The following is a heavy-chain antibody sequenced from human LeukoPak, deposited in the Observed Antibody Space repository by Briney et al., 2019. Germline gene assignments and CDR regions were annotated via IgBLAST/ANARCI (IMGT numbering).Heavy chain of an antibody. CDR2: ISTYNGNT. CDR3: ARVYLVDYYDSKGNWFDP. D-gene: IGHD3-22*01. V-gene: IGHV1-18*01. CDR1: GYTFINYG. Sequence: ASVKVSCKASGYTFINYGISWVRQAPGQGLEWMGWISTYNGNTNYAQNFQGRVTMTTDTFTSTAYMELRSLRSDDTAVYYCARVYLVDYYDSKGNWFDPWGQGTLVTVSS. J-gene: IGHJ5*02.